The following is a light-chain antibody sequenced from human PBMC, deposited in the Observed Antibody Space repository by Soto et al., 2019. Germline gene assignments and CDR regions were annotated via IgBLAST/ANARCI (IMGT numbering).Light chain of an antibody. CDR2: ATS. CDR1: QSISTY. J-gene: IGKJ3*01. CDR3: QQSYSTPFT. Sequence: DIQMTQSPSSLSASVGDRVTITCRASQSISTYLNWYQQKPGKAPKLLMYATSNLQSGVPSRFSGSRSVTDFTLNISSLQPEDFATYYCQQSYSTPFTFGPGTKVDIK. V-gene: IGKV1-39*01.